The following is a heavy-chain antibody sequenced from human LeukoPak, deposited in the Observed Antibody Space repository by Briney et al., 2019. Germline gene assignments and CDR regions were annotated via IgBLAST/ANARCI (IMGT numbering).Heavy chain of an antibody. CDR3: ATAKLGDFWSGYHPGYIDY. J-gene: IGHJ4*02. D-gene: IGHD3-3*01. V-gene: IGHV3-11*01. CDR2: ISSSGSTI. Sequence: GGSLRLSCAASGFTFSDYHMSWIRQAPGKGLEWVSYISSSGSTIYYADSVKGRFTISRDNAKNSLYLQMNSLRAEDTAVYYCATAKLGDFWSGYHPGYIDYWGQGTLVTVSS. CDR1: GFTFSDYH.